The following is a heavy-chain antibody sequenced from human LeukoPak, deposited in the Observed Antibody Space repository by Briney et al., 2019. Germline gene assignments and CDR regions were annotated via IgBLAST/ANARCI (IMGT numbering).Heavy chain of an antibody. J-gene: IGHJ4*02. V-gene: IGHV3-66*01. Sequence: GGSLRLSCAVSGFTVSSNYMSWVRQAPGKGLEWVSVIYSGGNTFYADSVKGRFTISRDNSKNTLYLQMNSLRAEDTAVYYCARASIFFYFDYWGQGNLVTVSS. CDR3: ARASIFFYFDY. CDR1: GFTVSSNY. D-gene: IGHD3-3*02. CDR2: IYSGGNT.